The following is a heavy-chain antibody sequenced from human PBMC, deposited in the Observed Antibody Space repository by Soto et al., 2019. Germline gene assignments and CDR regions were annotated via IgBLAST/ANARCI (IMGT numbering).Heavy chain of an antibody. CDR1: GGTFSRHA. CDR3: ARGWGYDSNDYYYAY. D-gene: IGHD3-22*01. V-gene: IGHV1-69*01. CDR2: IIPIFGTA. Sequence: QVQLVQSGAEVRKPGSSVKVSCKASGGTFSRHAISWVRQAPGQGLEWMGWIIPIFGTANHAQKLQGRVTIIADESTSTVYMELSSLRSEDTAMYYCARGWGYDSNDYYYAYWGQGTLVIVSS. J-gene: IGHJ4*02.